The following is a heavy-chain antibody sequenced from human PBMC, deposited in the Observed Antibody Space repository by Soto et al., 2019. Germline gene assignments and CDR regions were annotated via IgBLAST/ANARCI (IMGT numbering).Heavy chain of an antibody. CDR3: ARGAATGAFDP. CDR2: IDPNSGGT. Sequence: QVQLVQSGAEVKKPGASVKVSCKASGYTFIGYYMHWVRQAPGQGLEWMGWIDPNSGGTNYAQKFQGRVTMTRDTSSNTGYMELSMLTSDDTAVYYCARGAATGAFDPWGQGTLVTVSS. D-gene: IGHD1-26*01. V-gene: IGHV1-2*02. CDR1: GYTFIGYY. J-gene: IGHJ5*02.